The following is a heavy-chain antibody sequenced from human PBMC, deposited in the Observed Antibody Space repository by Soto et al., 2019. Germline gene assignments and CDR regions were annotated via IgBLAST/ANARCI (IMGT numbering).Heavy chain of an antibody. CDR1: GFTVSSNY. D-gene: IGHD2-2*01. J-gene: IGHJ4*02. CDR3: ARVGVVVPAAMPAGEDY. CDR2: IYSGGST. Sequence: EVQLVETGGGLIQPGGSLRLSCAASGFTVSSNYMSWVRQAPGKGLEWVSVIYSGGSTYYADSVKGRFTISRDNSKNTLYLQMNSLRAEDTPVYYCARVGVVVPAAMPAGEDYWGQGTLVTVSS. V-gene: IGHV3-53*02.